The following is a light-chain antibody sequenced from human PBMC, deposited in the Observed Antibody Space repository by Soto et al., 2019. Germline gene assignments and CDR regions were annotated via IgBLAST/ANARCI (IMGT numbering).Light chain of an antibody. CDR2: DVS. J-gene: IGLJ2*01. CDR1: SSDVGGYNY. V-gene: IGLV2-14*01. Sequence: QSALTQPASVSGSPGQSITISCTGTSSDVGGYNYVSWYQQRPGKAPKLLIYDVSHRPSGVSNRFSGSKSGNTASLTISGLQAEDEADYYCSSYTRSSTLFGGGTKLTVL. CDR3: SSYTRSSTL.